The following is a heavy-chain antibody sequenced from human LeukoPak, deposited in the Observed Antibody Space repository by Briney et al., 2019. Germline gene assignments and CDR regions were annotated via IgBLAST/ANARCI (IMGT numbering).Heavy chain of an antibody. CDR2: ISYDGSNK. Sequence: PGGSLRLSCAASGSTFSSYAMHWVRQAPGKGLEWVAVISYDGSNKYYADSVKGRFTISRDNSKNTLYLQMNSLRAEDTAVYYCARGRRVLAVAGTEGVYYYYGMDVWGKGTTVTVSS. J-gene: IGHJ6*04. D-gene: IGHD6-19*01. CDR1: GSTFSSYA. V-gene: IGHV3-30*04. CDR3: ARGRRVLAVAGTEGVYYYYGMDV.